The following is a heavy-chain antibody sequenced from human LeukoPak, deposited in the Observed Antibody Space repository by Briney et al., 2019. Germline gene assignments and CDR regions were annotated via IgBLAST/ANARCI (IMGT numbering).Heavy chain of an antibody. CDR2: IKEDGIEK. V-gene: IGHV3-7*01. CDR3: AGSTAVGNWYFDL. CDR1: GLTFSSYW. J-gene: IGHJ2*01. D-gene: IGHD1-26*01. Sequence: PGGSLRLSCAASGLTFSSYWMSWVRQAPGKGLEWVANIKEDGIEKFYVDSVKGRFTISRDNAKNSLYLQMNSLRTEDTAMYYCAGSTAVGNWYFDLWGRGTLVTVSS.